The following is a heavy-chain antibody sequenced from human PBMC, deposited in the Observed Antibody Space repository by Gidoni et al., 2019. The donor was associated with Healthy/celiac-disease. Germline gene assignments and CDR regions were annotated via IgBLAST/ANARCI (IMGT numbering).Heavy chain of an antibody. D-gene: IGHD2-8*01. V-gene: IGHV3-21*01. CDR3: ARDLRSQSSNIVPYSGWFDP. CDR1: VFTFSRYS. Sequence: EVQLVESGGGLVKPGGSLRLSCAASVFTFSRYSINWVRQAPGKGLEWVSSISSSSSYIYYADSVKGRFTISRDNAKNSLYLQMNSLGAEDTAVYYCARDLRSQSSNIVPYSGWFDPWGQGTLVTVSS. J-gene: IGHJ5*02. CDR2: ISSSSSYI.